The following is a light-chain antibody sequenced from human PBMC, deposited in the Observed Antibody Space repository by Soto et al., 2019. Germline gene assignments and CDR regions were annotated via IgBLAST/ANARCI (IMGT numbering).Light chain of an antibody. Sequence: EIVMTQSPATLSLFPGGRATLSCRASQSVSNNLAWYQQQSRQSPRLLIYGASTSATGIPARFSGSGSETDFTLTISSLQSEDFAVYYCQQYKNWPPVTFGGGTKVDIK. J-gene: IGKJ4*01. CDR3: QQYKNWPPVT. CDR1: QSVSNN. CDR2: GAS. V-gene: IGKV3-15*01.